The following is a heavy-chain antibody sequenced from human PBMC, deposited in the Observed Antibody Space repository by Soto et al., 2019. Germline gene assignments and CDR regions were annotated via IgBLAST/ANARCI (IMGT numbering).Heavy chain of an antibody. V-gene: IGHV3-72*01. CDR2: SRNKVNRYTT. J-gene: IGHJ4*02. Sequence: GGSLRLSCGASGFTFSDHYMDWVRQAPGKGLEWVGRSRNKVNRYTTKYAASVIGRFTISRDDSKNSLYLQMNGLKTEDTAVYYCATLGYYRGETWYDFDYWGQGTPVTVSS. CDR3: ATLGYYRGETWYDFDY. D-gene: IGHD2-15*01. CDR1: GFTFSDHY.